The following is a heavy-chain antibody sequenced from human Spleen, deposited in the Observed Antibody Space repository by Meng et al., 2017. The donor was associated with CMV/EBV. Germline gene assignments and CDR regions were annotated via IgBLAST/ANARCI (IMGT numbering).Heavy chain of an antibody. V-gene: IGHV1-69*10. CDR1: NGTSNSYA. J-gene: IGHJ4*02. D-gene: IGHD3-16*01. CDR3: ARGRPDLGFDY. Sequence: SVKVSCKAYNGTSNSYAMNWVRQAPGQGLEWMGGVIPMLGEPKYTQKFQGRVTITADTSTRTAYMELINLQSDDTAVYYCARGRPDLGFDYWGQGTLVTVSS. CDR2: VIPMLGEP.